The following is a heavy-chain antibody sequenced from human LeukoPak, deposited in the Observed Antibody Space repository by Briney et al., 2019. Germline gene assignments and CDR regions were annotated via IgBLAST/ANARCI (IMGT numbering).Heavy chain of an antibody. CDR2: INGERNIT. CDR3: VRAIQGIADF. Sequence: PGGSLRLSCAASGFAFSNYWMHWVRQPPGKGLVWVSRINGERNITTYADSVKGRFTISRDNAKNTLSLQMNGLTAAGTATYYCVRAIQGIADFWGQGILVTVSS. V-gene: IGHV3-74*01. D-gene: IGHD6-13*01. J-gene: IGHJ4*02. CDR1: GFAFSNYW.